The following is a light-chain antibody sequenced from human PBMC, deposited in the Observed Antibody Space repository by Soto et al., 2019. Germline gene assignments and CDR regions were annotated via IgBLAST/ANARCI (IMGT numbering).Light chain of an antibody. J-gene: IGLJ1*01. V-gene: IGLV1-40*01. Sequence: QSVLTQPPSVSGAPGQRVTISCTGSSSNIGAGYDVHWYQQFPGTAPKLLIYGNGNRPSGVPDRFSGSKSGTSASLAITGLQAEDEADYYCQSYDTSLSVLYVFGTGTKVTVL. CDR3: QSYDTSLSVLYV. CDR1: SSNIGAGYD. CDR2: GNG.